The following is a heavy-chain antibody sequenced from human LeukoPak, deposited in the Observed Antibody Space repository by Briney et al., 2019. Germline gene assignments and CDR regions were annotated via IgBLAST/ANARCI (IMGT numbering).Heavy chain of an antibody. CDR2: ISSSSSYI. CDR1: GFTFSSYG. D-gene: IGHD1-1*01. V-gene: IGHV3-21*01. J-gene: IGHJ4*02. Sequence: PGGTLRLSCTASGFTFSSYGISWVRQAPGKGLEWVSSISSSSSYIYYADSVKGRFTISRDNAKNSLYLQMNSLRAEDTAVYYCARHAAKRPLLDYWGQGTLVTVSS. CDR3: ARHAAKRPLLDY.